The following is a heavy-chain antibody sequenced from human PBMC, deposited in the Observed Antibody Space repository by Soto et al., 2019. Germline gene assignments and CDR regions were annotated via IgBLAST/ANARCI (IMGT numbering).Heavy chain of an antibody. CDR1: GFTVSSHY. CDR3: ARGGALDV. CDR2: IYSGGST. J-gene: IGHJ3*01. Sequence: EVQLVETGGGLIQPGGSLRLSCAASGFTVSSHYISWVRQASGEGLQWVSIIYSGGSTYYADSVKGRFTISRDNSKNTLYLLMNSLRVEDTAVYYCARGGALDVWGQGTMVTV. V-gene: IGHV3-53*02.